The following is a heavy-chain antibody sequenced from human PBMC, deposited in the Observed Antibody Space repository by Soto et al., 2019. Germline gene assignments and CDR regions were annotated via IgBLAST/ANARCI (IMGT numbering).Heavy chain of an antibody. D-gene: IGHD2-15*01. CDR3: AKDSIPSLYCSGGSCYGPSGY. Sequence: GGSLRLSCAASGFTFSSYAMSWVRQAPGKGLEWVSAISGSGGSTYYADSVKGRFTISRDNSKNTLYLQMNSLRAEDTAVYYCAKDSIPSLYCSGGSCYGPSGYWGQGTLVTVSS. CDR2: ISGSGGST. V-gene: IGHV3-23*01. J-gene: IGHJ4*02. CDR1: GFTFSSYA.